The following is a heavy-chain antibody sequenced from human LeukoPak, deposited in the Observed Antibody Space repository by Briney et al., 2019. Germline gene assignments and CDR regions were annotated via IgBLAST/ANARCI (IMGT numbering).Heavy chain of an antibody. D-gene: IGHD1-1*01. CDR3: ARGTSGGANTLDP. V-gene: IGHV3-33*01. CDR1: AVSFKSYC. Sequence: GWSLRLSCLASAVSFKSYCMRWCRQAPAKGREGWAMTLYDGRNKNYADSVKGRFTISRDNTKNTVSLQMNSLRVEDTAVYYCARGTSGGANTLDPWGQGTLATVSS. CDR2: TLYDGRNK. J-gene: IGHJ5*02.